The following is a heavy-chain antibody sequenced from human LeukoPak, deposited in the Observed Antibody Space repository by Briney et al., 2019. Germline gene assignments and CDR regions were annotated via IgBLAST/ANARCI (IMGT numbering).Heavy chain of an antibody. V-gene: IGHV1-46*01. CDR1: GYTFTSYA. Sequence: GASVKVSCKASGYTFTSYAMHWVRQAPGQGLEWMGIINPSGGSTSYAQKFQGRVTMTRDMSTSTVYMELSSLRSEDTAVYYCARGISNYYGSGSYYNEDAFDIWGQGTMVTVSP. D-gene: IGHD3-10*01. J-gene: IGHJ3*02. CDR3: ARGISNYYGSGSYYNEDAFDI. CDR2: INPSGGST.